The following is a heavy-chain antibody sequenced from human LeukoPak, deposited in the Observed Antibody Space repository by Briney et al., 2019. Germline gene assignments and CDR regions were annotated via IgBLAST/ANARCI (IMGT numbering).Heavy chain of an antibody. CDR3: AKDWGFQYATGSYCEY. J-gene: IGHJ4*02. V-gene: IGHV3-30*18. CDR1: GFTVSSNY. Sequence: GGSLRLSCAASGFTVSSNYMSWVRQAPGKKLEWVADTSYDGNNKYYADSVKGRFSISRDNSKNTLYLQMNSLRPEDTAVYYCAKDWGFQYATGSYCEYWGQGTRVTVSS. D-gene: IGHD3-10*01. CDR2: TSYDGNNK.